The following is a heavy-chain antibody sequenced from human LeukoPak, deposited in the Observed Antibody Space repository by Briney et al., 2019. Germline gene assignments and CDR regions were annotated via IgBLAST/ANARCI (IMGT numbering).Heavy chain of an antibody. CDR2: ISSSSYI. CDR1: GFTFSSYS. Sequence: PGGSLRLSCAASGFTFSSYSMNWVRQAPGKGLEWVSSISSSSYIYYADSVKGRFTISRDNAKNSLYLQMNSLRAEDTAVYYCARARDIVATTDFDPWGQGTLVTVSS. D-gene: IGHD5-12*01. CDR3: ARARDIVATTDFDP. J-gene: IGHJ5*02. V-gene: IGHV3-21*01.